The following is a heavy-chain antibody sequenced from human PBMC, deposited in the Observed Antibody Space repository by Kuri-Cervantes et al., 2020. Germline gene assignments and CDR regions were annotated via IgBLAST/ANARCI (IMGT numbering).Heavy chain of an antibody. V-gene: IGHV4-39*01. Sequence: SETLSLTCTVSGGSISSSSYYWGWIRQPPGKGLEWIGSIYYSGSTYYNPSLKSRVTISVDTSKNQFSLKLSSVTAADTAVYYCARQYYDILTGYYSDDAFDIWGQGTMVTVSS. D-gene: IGHD3-9*01. CDR2: IYYSGST. CDR3: ARQYYDILTGYYSDDAFDI. J-gene: IGHJ3*02. CDR1: GGSISSSSYY.